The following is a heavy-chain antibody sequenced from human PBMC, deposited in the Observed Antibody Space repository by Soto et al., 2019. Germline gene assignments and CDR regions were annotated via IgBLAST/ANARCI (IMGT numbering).Heavy chain of an antibody. CDR2: IYYSGST. CDR3: ARGLYGDSDY. D-gene: IGHD4-17*01. J-gene: IGHJ4*02. V-gene: IGHV4-61*08. Sequence: SETLSLTCTVSGGSISSGGYYWSWIRQHPGKGLEWIGYIYYSGSTNYNPSLKSRVTISVDTSKNQFSLKLSSETAADTAVYYCARGLYGDSDYWGQGTLVTVSS. CDR1: GGSISSGGYY.